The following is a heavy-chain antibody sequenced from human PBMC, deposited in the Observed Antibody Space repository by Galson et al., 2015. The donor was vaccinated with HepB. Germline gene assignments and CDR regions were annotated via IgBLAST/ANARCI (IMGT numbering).Heavy chain of an antibody. V-gene: IGHV3-30*04. D-gene: IGHD3-10*01. Sequence: SLRLSCAASGFTFSSYAMHWVRQAPGKGLEWVAVISYDGSNKYYADSVKGRFTISRDNSKNTLYLQMNSLRAEDTAVYYCARGPHASITMVRGVIGYWGQGTLVTVSS. CDR2: ISYDGSNK. J-gene: IGHJ4*02. CDR1: GFTFSSYA. CDR3: ARGPHASITMVRGVIGY.